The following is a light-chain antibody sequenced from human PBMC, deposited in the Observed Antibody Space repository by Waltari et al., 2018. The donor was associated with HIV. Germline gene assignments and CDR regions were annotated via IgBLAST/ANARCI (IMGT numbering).Light chain of an antibody. CDR3: QQRHDWIT. Sequence: VLTQSPATLSLSPGERATLSCRASQTVSTYLAWFQHKPGQAPRLLIYDAANRAAVIPDRFSGSGSGTDCTLTISSLEPEDSAVYFCQQRHDWITFGGGTKVEIK. CDR2: DAA. J-gene: IGKJ4*01. V-gene: IGKV3-11*01. CDR1: QTVSTY.